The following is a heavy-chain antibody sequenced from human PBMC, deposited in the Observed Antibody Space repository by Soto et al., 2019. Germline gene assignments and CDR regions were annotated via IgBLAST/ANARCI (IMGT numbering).Heavy chain of an antibody. Sequence: DSVKVSCKASGYTFTSYYMHWVRQAPGQGLEWMGWINPNSGGTNDAQKFQGRVTMTRDTSISTAYMELSRLRSDDTAVYYCARGLDYYDSSGCIYWGQGTLVTVSS. CDR1: GYTFTSYY. CDR2: INPNSGGT. J-gene: IGHJ4*02. CDR3: ARGLDYYDSSGCIY. V-gene: IGHV1-2*02. D-gene: IGHD3-22*01.